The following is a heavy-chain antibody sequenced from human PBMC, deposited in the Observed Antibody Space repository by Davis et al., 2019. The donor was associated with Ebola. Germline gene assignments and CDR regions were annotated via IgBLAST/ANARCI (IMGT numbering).Heavy chain of an antibody. J-gene: IGHJ4*02. D-gene: IGHD5-12*01. CDR2: ISYDGSSK. CDR3: ARGYNDNDYGGDY. V-gene: IGHV3-30-3*01. Sequence: GESLKISCAASRFTFSTYVMYRVRQAPGKGLEWVAVISYDGSSKYYVDSVKGRFIISRDNSKNMLYLQMNSLRAEDTAVYYCARGYNDNDYGGDYWGQGTLVTVSS. CDR1: RFTFSTYV.